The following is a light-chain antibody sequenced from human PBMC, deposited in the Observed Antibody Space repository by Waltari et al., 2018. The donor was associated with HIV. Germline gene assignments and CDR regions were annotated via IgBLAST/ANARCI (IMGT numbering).Light chain of an antibody. CDR3: QQYGSSQYT. V-gene: IGKV3-20*01. CDR2: GAS. J-gene: IGKJ2*01. Sequence: DIVLTQSPGTLSLSPGDRATLSCTPCQSVSSSYLAWYQQKPGQASRLLIYGASSRATGIPDRFTGSGSGTDFTLTISRLEPEDFAVYYCQQYGSSQYTFGQGTKLEIK. CDR1: QSVSSSY.